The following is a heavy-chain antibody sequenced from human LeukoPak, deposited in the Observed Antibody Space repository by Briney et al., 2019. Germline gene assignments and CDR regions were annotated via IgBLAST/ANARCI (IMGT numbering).Heavy chain of an antibody. Sequence: ASVKVSCQSSGYTFTSYGISWVRQAPGQGVEGMGWISAYNGNTNYAQKLQGRVTMITDTSTSTAYMELRSLRSDDPAVYYCAVVVPAATGYWGQGTLVTVSS. CDR1: GYTFTSYG. D-gene: IGHD2-2*01. J-gene: IGHJ4*02. CDR3: AVVVPAATGY. V-gene: IGHV1-18*01. CDR2: ISAYNGNT.